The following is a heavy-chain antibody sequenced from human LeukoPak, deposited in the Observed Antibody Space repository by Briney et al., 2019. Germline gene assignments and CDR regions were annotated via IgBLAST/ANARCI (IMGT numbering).Heavy chain of an antibody. Sequence: ASVKASCKASGYTFTSYAMNWVRQAPGQGLEWMGWINTNTGNPTYAQGFTGRFVFSLDTSVSTAYLQISSLKAEDTAVYYCARGYYGSGSYYPFDPWGQGTLVTVSS. D-gene: IGHD3-10*01. V-gene: IGHV7-4-1*02. CDR3: ARGYYGSGSYYPFDP. CDR1: GYTFTSYA. J-gene: IGHJ5*02. CDR2: INTNTGNP.